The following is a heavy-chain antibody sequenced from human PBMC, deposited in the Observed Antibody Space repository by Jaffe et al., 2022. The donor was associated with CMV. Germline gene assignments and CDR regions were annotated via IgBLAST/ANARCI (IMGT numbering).Heavy chain of an antibody. V-gene: IGHV3-30*18. CDR1: GFTFSSYG. D-gene: IGHD5-18*01. Sequence: QVQLVESGGGVVQPGRSLRLSCAASGFTFSSYGMHWVRQAPGKGLEWVAVISYDGSNKYYADSVKGRFTISRDNSKNTLYLQMNSLRAEDTAVYYCAKGWTYSYGSIDYWGQGTLVTVSS. CDR3: AKGWTYSYGSIDY. J-gene: IGHJ4*02. CDR2: ISYDGSNK.